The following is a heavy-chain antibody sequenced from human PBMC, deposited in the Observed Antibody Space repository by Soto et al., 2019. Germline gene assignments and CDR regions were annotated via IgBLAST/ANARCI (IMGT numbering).Heavy chain of an antibody. Sequence: PGGSLRLSCAASGFTFNNYAMNWVRQAPGKGLEWVSTISGSGDNTHYADSVKGRLTISRDNSKNTLHLQMDSLGAEDTAVYYCAKGYCTNGICYTDSWGQGTLVTVSS. D-gene: IGHD2-8*01. V-gene: IGHV3-23*01. CDR1: GFTFNNYA. CDR3: AKGYCTNGICYTDS. J-gene: IGHJ4*02. CDR2: ISGSGDNT.